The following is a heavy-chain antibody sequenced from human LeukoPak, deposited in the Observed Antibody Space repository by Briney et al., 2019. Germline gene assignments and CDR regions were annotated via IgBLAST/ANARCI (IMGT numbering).Heavy chain of an antibody. CDR1: GFTFSNAW. CDR3: TTENFNVDTAMGATYYYMDV. V-gene: IGHV3-15*01. CDR2: IKSKADGGTT. D-gene: IGHD5-18*01. J-gene: IGHJ6*03. Sequence: PGGSLRLACAASGFTFSNAWMSWVRQAPGKGLEWVGRIKSKADGGTTDYAAPVKGRFTISRDDSKNTLYLQMNSLKTEDTAVYYCTTENFNVDTAMGATYYYMDVWGKGTTVTVSS.